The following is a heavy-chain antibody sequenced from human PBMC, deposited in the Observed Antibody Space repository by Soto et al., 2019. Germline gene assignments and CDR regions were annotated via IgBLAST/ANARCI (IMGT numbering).Heavy chain of an antibody. Sequence: ASVKVSCKASGYTFTAYYMYWVRQAPGQGLEWVGRINPKTGDTNYAPEFQGRVTMTRDTSISTAYMELSSLGSDDTAFYYCATLNQAPNGIVYWGPGTLVTVS. CDR1: GYTFTAYY. CDR3: ATLNQAPNGIVY. J-gene: IGHJ4*02. D-gene: IGHD2-8*01. CDR2: INPKTGDT. V-gene: IGHV1-2*06.